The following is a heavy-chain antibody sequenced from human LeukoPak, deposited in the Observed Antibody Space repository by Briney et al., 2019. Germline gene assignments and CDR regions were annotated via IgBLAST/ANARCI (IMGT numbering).Heavy chain of an antibody. CDR2: IQSKTDVGTT. V-gene: IGHV3-15*07. Sequence: GGSLRLSCAASGFTFSNTWMNWVRQAPGKGLEWVGHIQSKTDVGTTEYAAPVKGRFTISRDDSKTTLYLQRNSLKTEDTAVYYCATLTVRGVINIWGEGTLVTVSS. J-gene: IGHJ4*02. CDR1: GFTFSNTW. CDR3: ATLTVRGVINI. D-gene: IGHD3-10*01.